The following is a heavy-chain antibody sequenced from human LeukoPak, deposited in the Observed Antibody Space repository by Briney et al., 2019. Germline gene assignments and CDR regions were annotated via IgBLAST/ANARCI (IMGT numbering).Heavy chain of an antibody. CDR2: INSDGSST. V-gene: IGHV3-74*01. Sequence: GVSLRLSCAASGFTFSSYWMHWVRQSPGKGLVWVSRINSDGSSTSYADSVKGRFTISRDNAKNTLYLQMNSLRAEDTAVYYCARDNGGIAVAGTPSDAFDIWGQGTMVTVSS. CDR1: GFTFSSYW. J-gene: IGHJ3*02. CDR3: ARDNGGIAVAGTPSDAFDI. D-gene: IGHD6-19*01.